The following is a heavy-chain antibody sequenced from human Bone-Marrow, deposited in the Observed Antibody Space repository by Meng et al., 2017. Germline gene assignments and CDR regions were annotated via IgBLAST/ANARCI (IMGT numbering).Heavy chain of an antibody. Sequence: GPLRLSCTVSGGSISSSSYYWGWIRQPPGKGLEWIGSIYYSGSTYYNPSLKSRVTISVDTSKNQFSLKLSSVTAADTAVYYCARDQWLVLLFPDPQHDAFDIWGQGTMVTVSS. CDR2: IYYSGST. CDR3: ARDQWLVLLFPDPQHDAFDI. J-gene: IGHJ3*02. V-gene: IGHV4-39*07. CDR1: GGSISSSSYY. D-gene: IGHD6-19*01.